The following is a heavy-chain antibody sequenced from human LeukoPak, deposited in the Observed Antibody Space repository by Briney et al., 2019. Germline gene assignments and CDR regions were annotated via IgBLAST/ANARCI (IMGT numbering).Heavy chain of an antibody. Sequence: GGSLRLSCAASGFTFSSYGMHWVRQAPGKGLEWVAVISYDGSNKYYADSVKGRFTISRDNSKNTLYLQMNSLRAEDTAVYYCAKDGVVVVAATFEFDYWGQGTLVTVSS. D-gene: IGHD2-15*01. CDR1: GFTFSSYG. J-gene: IGHJ4*02. CDR2: ISYDGSNK. CDR3: AKDGVVVVAATFEFDY. V-gene: IGHV3-30*18.